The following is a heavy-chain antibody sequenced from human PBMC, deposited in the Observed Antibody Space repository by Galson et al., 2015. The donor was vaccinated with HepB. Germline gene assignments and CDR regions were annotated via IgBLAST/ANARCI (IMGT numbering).Heavy chain of an antibody. V-gene: IGHV3-23*01. CDR1: GFTFSSNA. CDR3: AKDLLSSSGWWTYFDY. J-gene: IGHJ4*02. CDR2: IEPTGAST. Sequence: SLRLSCAASGFTFSSNAMGWVRQAPGKGLEWVSAIEPTGASTYYADSVKGRFTISRDNSKNTLYLQLNSLRAEDTAVYYCAKDLLSSSGWWTYFDYWGQGTLVAVSS. D-gene: IGHD6-19*01.